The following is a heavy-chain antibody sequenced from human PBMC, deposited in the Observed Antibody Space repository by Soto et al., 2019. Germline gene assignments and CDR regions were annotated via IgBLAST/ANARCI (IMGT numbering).Heavy chain of an antibody. V-gene: IGHV6-1*01. J-gene: IGHJ6*02. Sequence: PSQTLSLTCAISGDSVPSNSAAWNWIRQSPSRGLEWLGRTYYRSKWYNDYAVSVKSRITINPDTSKNQFSLQLNSVTPEDTAVYYCAKDIVVVPAAMYYYYYGMDVWGQGTTVTVSS. CDR2: TYYRSKWYN. D-gene: IGHD2-2*01. CDR1: GDSVPSNSAA. CDR3: AKDIVVVPAAMYYYYYGMDV.